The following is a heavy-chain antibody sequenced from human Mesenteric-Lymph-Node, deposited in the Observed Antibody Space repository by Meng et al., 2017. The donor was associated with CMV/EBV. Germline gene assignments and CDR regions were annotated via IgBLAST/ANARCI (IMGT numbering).Heavy chain of an antibody. V-gene: IGHV1-69*04. CDR3: ARDTPDTAMVT. CDR1: GGTFSSDA. Sequence: SCKASGGTFSSDAISWVRQAPRQGLEWMGRIIPVLDVADYAQKFEGRVTITADKYTTTAYMELSSLRSEDTAVYYCARDTPDTAMVTWGQGTLVTVSS. D-gene: IGHD5-18*01. J-gene: IGHJ4*02. CDR2: IIPVLDVA.